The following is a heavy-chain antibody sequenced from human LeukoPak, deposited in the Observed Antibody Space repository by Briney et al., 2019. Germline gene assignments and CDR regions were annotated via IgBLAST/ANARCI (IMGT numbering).Heavy chain of an antibody. CDR1: GGPISSGGYY. J-gene: IGHJ5*02. D-gene: IGHD3-16*02. Sequence: PSETLSLTCTVSGGPISSGGYYWSWIRQHPGKGLEWIGYIYYSGSTYYNPSLKSRVTISVDTSKNQFSLKLSSVTAADTAVYYCAREYYDYVWGSYRPGDNWFDPWGQGTLVTVSS. CDR2: IYYSGST. CDR3: AREYYDYVWGSYRPGDNWFDP. V-gene: IGHV4-31*03.